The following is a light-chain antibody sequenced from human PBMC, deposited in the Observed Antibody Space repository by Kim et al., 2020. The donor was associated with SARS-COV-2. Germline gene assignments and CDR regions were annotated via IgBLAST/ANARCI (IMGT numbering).Light chain of an antibody. CDR1: GGHSNNA. CDR3: QTWGTGIWV. V-gene: IGLV4-69*01. Sequence: ASVKLTCTLRGGHSNNAISWHQRQPGKGPRHLMKVNSDGSHSKGDGIPDRFSGSSSGAERYLTVSSLQSEDEADYYCQTWGTGIWVFGGGTQLTVL. J-gene: IGLJ3*02. CDR2: VNSDGSH.